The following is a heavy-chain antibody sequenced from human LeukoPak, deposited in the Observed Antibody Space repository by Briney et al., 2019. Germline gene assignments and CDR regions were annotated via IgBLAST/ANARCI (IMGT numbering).Heavy chain of an antibody. CDR2: IYYSGTT. CDR1: GASISSSY. Sequence: SETLSLTCTVSGASISSSYWTWIRQPPGKGLEWIGYIYYSGTTNYNPSLKSRVTISVDTSKNQFSLKLSSVTAADTAVYYCARVLGYCSAGSCYPGFDYWGQGTLVTVSS. D-gene: IGHD2-15*01. CDR3: ARVLGYCSAGSCYPGFDY. V-gene: IGHV4-59*01. J-gene: IGHJ4*02.